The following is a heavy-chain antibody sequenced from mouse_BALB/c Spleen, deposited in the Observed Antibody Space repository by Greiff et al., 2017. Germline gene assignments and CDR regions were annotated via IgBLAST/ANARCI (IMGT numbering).Heavy chain of an antibody. CDR2: ISSGSSTI. J-gene: IGHJ3*01. CDR3: ATPYGNYVAWFAY. CDR1: GFTFSSFG. Sequence: DVKLVESGGGLVQPGGSRKLSCAASGFTFSSFGMHWVRQAPEKGLEWVAYISSGSSTIYYADTVKGRFTISRDNPKNTLFLQMTSLRSEDTAMYYCATPYGNYVAWFAYWGQGTLVTVSA. D-gene: IGHD2-10*02. V-gene: IGHV5-17*02.